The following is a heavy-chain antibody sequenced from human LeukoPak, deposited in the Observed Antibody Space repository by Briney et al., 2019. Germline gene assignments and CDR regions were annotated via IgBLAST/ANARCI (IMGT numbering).Heavy chain of an antibody. Sequence: GGSLRLSCAASGFTFSSYAMHWVRQAPGKGLEWVAVISYDGSNKYYADSVKGRFTISRDNSKNTLYLQMNSLRAEGTAVYYCAREEGSRGAFDIWGQGTMVTVSS. CDR1: GFTFSSYA. V-gene: IGHV3-30-3*01. D-gene: IGHD2-15*01. J-gene: IGHJ3*02. CDR3: AREEGSRGAFDI. CDR2: ISYDGSNK.